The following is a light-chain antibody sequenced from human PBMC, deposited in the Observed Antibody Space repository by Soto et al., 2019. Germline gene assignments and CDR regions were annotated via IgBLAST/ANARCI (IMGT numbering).Light chain of an antibody. V-gene: IGKV3-11*01. J-gene: IGKJ5*01. Sequence: EGVLTQAPATLPLSPGERYTLSCMASQSVSSYLAWYQQKPGQXPRXXIYDASNRATGIPARFSGSVSGTDLTITISRLQPEDGEVYYCQQRSNWGITFGQGTRLEN. CDR2: DAS. CDR3: QQRSNWGIT. CDR1: QSVSSY.